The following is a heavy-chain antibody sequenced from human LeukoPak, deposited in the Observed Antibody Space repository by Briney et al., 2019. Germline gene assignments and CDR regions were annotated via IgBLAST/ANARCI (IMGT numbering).Heavy chain of an antibody. CDR1: GGSISSDSYY. D-gene: IGHD5-24*01. V-gene: IGHV4-39*07. Sequence: KPSETLSLTCTVSGGSISSDSYYWGWIRQPPGKGLEWIGSIHYSGSTYYNPSLKSRVTISVDTSKNQFSLKLSSVTAADTAVYYCASVRGWLQYVFDYWGQGTLVTVSS. CDR3: ASVRGWLQYVFDY. CDR2: IHYSGST. J-gene: IGHJ4*02.